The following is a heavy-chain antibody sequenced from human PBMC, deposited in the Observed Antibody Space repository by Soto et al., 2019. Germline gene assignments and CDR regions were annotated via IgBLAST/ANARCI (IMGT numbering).Heavy chain of an antibody. J-gene: IGHJ6*02. CDR3: ARGRPGIAAAGTGYYGMDV. CDR1: GGTFSSYA. Sequence: SVKVSCKASGGTFSSYAISWVRQAPGQGLEWMGGIIPIFGTANYAQKFQGRVTITADESTSTAYMELSSLRSEDTAVYYCARGRPGIAAAGTGYYGMDVWGQGTTVTVS. V-gene: IGHV1-69*13. CDR2: IIPIFGTA. D-gene: IGHD6-13*01.